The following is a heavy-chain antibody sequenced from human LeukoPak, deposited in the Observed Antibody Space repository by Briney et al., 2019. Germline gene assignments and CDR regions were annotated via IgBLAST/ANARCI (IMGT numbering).Heavy chain of an antibody. CDR2: IYSGGGT. V-gene: IGHV3-66*01. CDR1: GFTVNSNY. D-gene: IGHD4-23*01. Sequence: GGSLRLSCAASGFTVNSNYMSWVRQAPGKGLEWVSVIYSGGGTYYADSVKGRFTISRDNSRNILFLQMNSLRVEDTAVYYCARAARGNVITPHYWGQGTLVTVSS. CDR3: ARAARGNVITPHY. J-gene: IGHJ4*02.